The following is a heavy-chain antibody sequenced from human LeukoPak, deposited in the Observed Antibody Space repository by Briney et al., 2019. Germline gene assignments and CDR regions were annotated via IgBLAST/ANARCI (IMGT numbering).Heavy chain of an antibody. V-gene: IGHV3-30*04. D-gene: IGHD3-22*01. CDR3: ARAALYYYDSSGLPGY. Sequence: GGSLRLSCAASGFTFSSYAMHWVRQAPGKGLEWVAVISYDGSNKYYADSVKGRFTISRDNSKNTLYLQMNSLRAEDTAVYYCARAALYYYDSSGLPGYWGQGTLVTVSS. J-gene: IGHJ4*02. CDR2: ISYDGSNK. CDR1: GFTFSSYA.